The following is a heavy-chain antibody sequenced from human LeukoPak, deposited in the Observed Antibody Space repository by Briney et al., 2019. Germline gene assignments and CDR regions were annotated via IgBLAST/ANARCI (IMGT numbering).Heavy chain of an antibody. D-gene: IGHD2/OR15-2a*01. V-gene: IGHV4-39*01. J-gene: IGHJ4*02. CDR2: IYYSGTT. Sequence: SGTLSLTCSVSGASISSSGYYWAWIRQPPGKGLEWIGDIYYSGTTNYNPSLKSRVTMSVDTSKNQFSLKLNSATAADTAVYYCARRLSTRSYYLDDWGQGTLVTVSS. CDR3: ARRLSTRSYYLDD. CDR1: GASISSSGYY.